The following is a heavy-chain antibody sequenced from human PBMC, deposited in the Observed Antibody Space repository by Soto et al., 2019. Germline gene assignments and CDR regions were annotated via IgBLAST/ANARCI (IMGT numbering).Heavy chain of an antibody. CDR1: GFTFSDHY. CDR2: SRNKAISYST. D-gene: IGHD6-19*01. Sequence: GGSLRLSCAASGFTFSDHYMDWVRQAPGKGLEWVGRSRNKAISYSTEYAASVRGRFTISRDDSGDSVYLEMNSLRDEDTAVYYCARELDSSGWYPGGALDYWGQGTLVTVSS. V-gene: IGHV3-72*01. CDR3: ARELDSSGWYPGGALDY. J-gene: IGHJ4*02.